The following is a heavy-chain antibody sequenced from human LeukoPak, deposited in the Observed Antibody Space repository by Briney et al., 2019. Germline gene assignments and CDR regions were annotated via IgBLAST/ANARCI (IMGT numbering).Heavy chain of an antibody. V-gene: IGHV4-31*03. CDR2: IYYSGST. CDR3: ARSFAEYFQH. J-gene: IGHJ1*01. CDR1: GGSISSGGYY. Sequence: SETLSLTCTVSGGSISSGGYYWSWIRQHPGKGLEWIGYIYYSGSTYYNPSLKSRVTISVDTSKNQFSLKLSSVTAADTAVYYCARSFAEYFQHWGQGTLVTVSS.